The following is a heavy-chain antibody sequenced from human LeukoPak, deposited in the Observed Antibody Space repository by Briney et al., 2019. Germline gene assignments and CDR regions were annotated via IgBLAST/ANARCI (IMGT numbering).Heavy chain of an antibody. D-gene: IGHD4-17*01. CDR1: GYTFTSYG. V-gene: IGHV1-18*01. J-gene: IGHJ5*02. CDR3: ARDRRHGDYSNWFDP. Sequence: ASVKVSCKASGYTFTSYGISWVRRAPGQGLEWTGWISAYNGNTNYAQKLQGRVTMTTDTSTSTAYMELRSLRSDDTAVYYCARDRRHGDYSNWFDPWGQGTLVTVSS. CDR2: ISAYNGNT.